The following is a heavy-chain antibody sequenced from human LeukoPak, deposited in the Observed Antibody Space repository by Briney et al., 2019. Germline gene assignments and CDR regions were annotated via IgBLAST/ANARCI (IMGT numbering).Heavy chain of an antibody. CDR2: IWYDGSNK. D-gene: IGHD2-21*01. J-gene: IGHJ6*02. Sequence: GGSLRLYCAASGFTVSSDGMHWVRQAPGKGLEWVAVIWYDGSNKYYADSVKGRFTISRDNSKNTLYLQMNSLRAEDTAVYYCARDRNVGGDYGMDVWGQGTTVTVSS. CDR3: ARDRNVGGDYGMDV. CDR1: GFTVSSDG. V-gene: IGHV3-33*01.